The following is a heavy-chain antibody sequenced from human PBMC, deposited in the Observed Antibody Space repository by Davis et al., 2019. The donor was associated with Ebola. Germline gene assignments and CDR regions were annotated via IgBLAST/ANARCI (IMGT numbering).Heavy chain of an antibody. CDR3: ARGDILTGYSY. J-gene: IGHJ4*02. CDR2: INHSGRP. V-gene: IGHV4-34*01. CDR1: GGSFSGYY. Sequence: MPSDTLSLTCAVYGGSFSGYYWSWIRQPPGKGLEWIGEINHSGRPNYNPSLKSRVTIPVDTSKNQFSLKLSSVTAADTAVYYCARGDILTGYSYWGQGTLVTVPS. D-gene: IGHD3-9*01.